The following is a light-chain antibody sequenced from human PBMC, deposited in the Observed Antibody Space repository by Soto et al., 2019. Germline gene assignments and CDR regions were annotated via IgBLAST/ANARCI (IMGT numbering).Light chain of an antibody. V-gene: IGLV2-11*01. CDR3: CSYVGGVSFVL. J-gene: IGLJ2*01. Sequence: QSALTQLRSVSGSPGQSVTISCTATRRDIGGSVSWCRQDAGKAPTLLIYDVSQRAPGVPDRFSGSKSGNTASLTIFGLQAEDEADYHCCSYVGGVSFVLFGGGTKLTVL. CDR1: RRDIGGS. CDR2: DVS.